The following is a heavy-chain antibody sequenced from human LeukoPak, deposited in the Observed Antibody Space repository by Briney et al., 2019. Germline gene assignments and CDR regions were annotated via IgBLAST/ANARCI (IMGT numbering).Heavy chain of an antibody. CDR1: GFTFSSYW. D-gene: IGHD2-2*01. Sequence: GGSLRLSCAASGFTFSSYWMSWVRQAPGKGLEWAANIKQDGSEKYYVDSVKGRFTISRDNAKNSLYLQMNSLRAEDTAVYYCARDGLDCSSTSCYPLAFDIWGQGTMVTVSS. CDR2: IKQDGSEK. V-gene: IGHV3-7*01. J-gene: IGHJ3*02. CDR3: ARDGLDCSSTSCYPLAFDI.